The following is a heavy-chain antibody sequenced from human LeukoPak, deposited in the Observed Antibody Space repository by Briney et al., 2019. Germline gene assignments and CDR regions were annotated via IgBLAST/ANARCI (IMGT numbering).Heavy chain of an antibody. CDR3: ARKGVHFDY. Sequence: ASVKVSCKASVYTFISYAMHWVRQAPGQRLEWMGWINAGNGNTKYSQKFQGRVTISRDTSASTAYKELSSLRSEDTAVYYCARKGVHFDYWGQGTLVTVSS. J-gene: IGHJ4*02. CDR1: VYTFISYA. CDR2: INAGNGNT. V-gene: IGHV1-3*01. D-gene: IGHD3-16*01.